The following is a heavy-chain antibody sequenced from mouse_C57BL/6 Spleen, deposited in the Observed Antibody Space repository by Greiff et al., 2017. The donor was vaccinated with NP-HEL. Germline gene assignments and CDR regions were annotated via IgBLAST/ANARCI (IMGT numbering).Heavy chain of an antibody. D-gene: IGHD2-2*01. CDR1: GFTFTDYY. V-gene: IGHV7-3*01. CDR3: ARYRGGYYGNDVGYFDV. Sequence: DVQLVESGGGLVQPGGSLSLSCAASGFTFTDYYMSWVRQPPGKALEWLGFIRNKANGYTTEYSASVKGRFTISRDNSQSILYLQMNALRAEDSATYYCARYRGGYYGNDVGYFDVWGTGTTVTVSS. CDR2: IRNKANGYTT. J-gene: IGHJ1*03.